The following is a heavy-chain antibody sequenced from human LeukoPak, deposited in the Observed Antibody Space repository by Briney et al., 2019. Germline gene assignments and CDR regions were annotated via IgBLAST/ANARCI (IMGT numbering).Heavy chain of an antibody. CDR3: ARHYCSSTSCYSGWFDP. CDR1: GYSISSGYY. J-gene: IGHJ5*02. D-gene: IGHD2-2*01. V-gene: IGHV4-38-2*02. CDR2: IYHSGST. Sequence: PSETLSLTCTVSGYSISSGYYWGWIRQPPGKGLEWSGSIYHSGSTYYNPSLKSRVTISVDTSKNQFSLKLSSVTAADTAVYYCARHYCSSTSCYSGWFDPWGQGTLVTVSS.